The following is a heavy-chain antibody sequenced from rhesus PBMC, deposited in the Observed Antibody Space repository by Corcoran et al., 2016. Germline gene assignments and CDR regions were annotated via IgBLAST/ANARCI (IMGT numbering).Heavy chain of an antibody. CDR3: AREGTVADDY. V-gene: IGHV4-122*02. D-gene: IGHD4-29*01. Sequence: QVQLQESGPGLVKPSETLSLTCAVSGGSISSGYYYWSWIRQPPGKGLEWFGYITYSGSTSYNPSPKSRVTISRDTSQNQFSLKLSSVTAADTAVYYCAREGTVADDYWGQGVLVTVSS. J-gene: IGHJ4*01. CDR2: ITYSGST. CDR1: GGSISSGYYY.